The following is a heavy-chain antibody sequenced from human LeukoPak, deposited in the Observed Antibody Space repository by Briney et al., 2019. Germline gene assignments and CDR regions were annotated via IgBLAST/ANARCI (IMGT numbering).Heavy chain of an antibody. CDR2: IYHTGST. CDR3: ARVPSTNYYDSSGYWGYFDY. Sequence: SETLSLTCTVPGYSISSGYYWGWIRQPPGMGLEWIGSIYHTGSTYYNPSLKSRVTISVDTSKNQFSLKLSSVTAADTAVYYCARVPSTNYYDSSGYWGYFDYWGQGTLVTVSS. V-gene: IGHV4-38-2*02. D-gene: IGHD3-22*01. J-gene: IGHJ4*02. CDR1: GYSISSGYY.